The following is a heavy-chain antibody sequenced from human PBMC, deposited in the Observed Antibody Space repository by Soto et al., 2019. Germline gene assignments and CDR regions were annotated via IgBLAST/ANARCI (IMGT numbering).Heavy chain of an antibody. D-gene: IGHD2-2*01. J-gene: IGHJ6*02. Sequence: SVKVSCKASGSTFRSYAINWVRQAPGQGLEWMGGIIFIFGRTNYAQKFQGRITISADESTSTAYMELSSLRSEDTAVYYCARSRGIVLVPSAPYDMDVWGQGTTVTVSS. CDR2: IIFIFGRT. CDR3: ARSRGIVLVPSAPYDMDV. CDR1: GSTFRSYA. V-gene: IGHV1-69*13.